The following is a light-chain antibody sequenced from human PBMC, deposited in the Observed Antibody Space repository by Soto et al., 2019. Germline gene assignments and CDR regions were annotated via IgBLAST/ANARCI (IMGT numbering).Light chain of an antibody. CDR2: GAS. CDR3: QQYGSSPPYT. J-gene: IGKJ2*01. CDR1: QSVSSSY. Sequence: EIVLTQSPGTLSLSPGERATLSCRASQSVSSSYLAWSQQKHGQAPRLLIYGASSRATGIPDRFSGSGSGTDFTLTISRLEPEDFAVYYCQQYGSSPPYTFGQGTKLEIK. V-gene: IGKV3-20*01.